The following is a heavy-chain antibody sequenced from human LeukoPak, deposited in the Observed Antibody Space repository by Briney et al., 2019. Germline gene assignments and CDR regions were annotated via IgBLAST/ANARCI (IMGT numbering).Heavy chain of an antibody. CDR3: AKDPDYGDYSTFDY. CDR1: GFTFSSYW. J-gene: IGHJ4*02. D-gene: IGHD4-17*01. Sequence: PGGSLRLSCAASGFTFSSYWMHWVRQAPGKGLVWVSRISTDGSATYYADSVKGRFTISRDNSKNTLYLQMNSLRAEDTAVYYCAKDPDYGDYSTFDYWGQGTLVTVSS. V-gene: IGHV3-74*01. CDR2: ISTDGSAT.